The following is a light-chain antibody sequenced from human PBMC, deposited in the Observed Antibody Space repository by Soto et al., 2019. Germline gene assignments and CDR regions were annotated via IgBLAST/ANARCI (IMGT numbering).Light chain of an antibody. V-gene: IGLV3-21*02. CDR2: DDS. Sequence: SYELTQPPSVSVAPGQTARITCGGNNIGRKSVHWYQQKPGQAPVLVVYDDSDRPSGIPERFSGSNSGNTATLTISRVEAGDEADYYCQVWDSSSDHYVFGTGTTVTVL. J-gene: IGLJ1*01. CDR3: QVWDSSSDHYV. CDR1: NIGRKS.